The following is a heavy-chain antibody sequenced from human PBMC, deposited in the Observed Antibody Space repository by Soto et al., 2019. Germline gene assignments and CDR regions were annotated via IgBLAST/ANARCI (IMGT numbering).Heavy chain of an antibody. D-gene: IGHD1-26*01. J-gene: IGHJ4*02. CDR1: GYTFTVYA. V-gene: IGHV1-3*01. Sequence: ASVKVSCKASGYTFTVYAMHWVRQAPGQRLEWMGWINAGNGNTKYSQKFQGRVTITRDTSASTAYMELSSLRSEDTAVYYCARGLGLYYFHYWGQGTLVTGAS. CDR2: INAGNGNT. CDR3: ARGLGLYYFHY.